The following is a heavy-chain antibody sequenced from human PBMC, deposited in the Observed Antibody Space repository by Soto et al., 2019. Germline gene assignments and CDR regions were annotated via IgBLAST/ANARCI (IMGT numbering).Heavy chain of an antibody. Sequence: GGSLRLSCAASGFSFSSSCMNWVRQAPGKGLEWVSAISGSGGGTYYADSVKGRFTISRDNSKNTLYLQMNSLRAEDTAVYYCAKRSGSYYVDSYWGQGTLVTVSS. CDR1: GFSFSSSC. D-gene: IGHD1-26*01. V-gene: IGHV3-23*01. CDR2: ISGSGGGT. CDR3: AKRSGSYYVDSY. J-gene: IGHJ4*02.